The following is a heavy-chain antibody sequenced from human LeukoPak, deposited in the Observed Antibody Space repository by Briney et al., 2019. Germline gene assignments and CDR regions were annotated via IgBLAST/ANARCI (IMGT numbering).Heavy chain of an antibody. D-gene: IGHD6-19*01. CDR1: GGSISSYY. Sequence: SETLSLTCTVSGGSISSYYWSWIRQPAGKGLEWIGRIYTSGSTNYNPSLKSRVTMSVDTSKNQFSLKLSSVTAADTAVYYCARDTVYSSGVWFDPWGQGTLVTVSP. CDR2: IYTSGST. J-gene: IGHJ5*02. V-gene: IGHV4-4*07. CDR3: ARDTVYSSGVWFDP.